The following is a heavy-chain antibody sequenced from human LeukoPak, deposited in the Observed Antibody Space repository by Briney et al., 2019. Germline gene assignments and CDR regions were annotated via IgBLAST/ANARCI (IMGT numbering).Heavy chain of an antibody. J-gene: IGHJ4*02. CDR2: IYYSGST. CDR1: GGSISSSSYY. CDR3: ATQTRVTSILL. Sequence: SETQSLTCTVSGGSISSSSYYWGWIRQPPGKGLEWIGSIYYSGSTYYNPSLKSRVTISVDTSKNQFSLKLSSVTAADTAVYYCATQTRVTSILLWGQGTLVTVSS. V-gene: IGHV4-39*01. D-gene: IGHD3-10*01.